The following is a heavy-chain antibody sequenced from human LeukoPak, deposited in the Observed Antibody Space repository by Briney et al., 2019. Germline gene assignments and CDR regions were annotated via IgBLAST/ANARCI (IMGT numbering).Heavy chain of an antibody. CDR1: GFTFSSYS. J-gene: IGHJ4*02. CDR2: ISSSYI. Sequence: GGSLRLSCAASGFTFSSYSMNWVRQAPGKGLEWVSSISSSYIYYADSVKGRFTISRDNAKNSLYLQMNSLRAEDTAVYYCARDGPAGDFDYWGQGTLVTVSS. D-gene: IGHD7-27*01. V-gene: IGHV3-21*01. CDR3: ARDGPAGDFDY.